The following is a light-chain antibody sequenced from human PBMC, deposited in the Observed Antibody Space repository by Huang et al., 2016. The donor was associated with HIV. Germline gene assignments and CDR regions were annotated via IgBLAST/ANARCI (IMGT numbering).Light chain of an antibody. J-gene: IGKJ2*01. CDR2: SAS. CDR3: QQSYRIPRT. Sequence: DIQMTQSPSSLSASVGDRVIITCRASQTITRYLNWYQQMAGKAPKLLIHSASSLQSGVSSRVSGSGSGTHFTLTIGSLQPEDAAVYYCQQSYRIPRTFGQGT. V-gene: IGKV1-39*01. CDR1: QTITRY.